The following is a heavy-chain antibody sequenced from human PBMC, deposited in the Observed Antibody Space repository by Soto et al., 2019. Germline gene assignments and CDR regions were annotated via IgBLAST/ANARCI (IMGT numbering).Heavy chain of an antibody. CDR1: GYPFTKFG. V-gene: IGHV1-18*01. CDR2: ISGHSGGT. CDR3: AKDGGHGARTHICGMDV. J-gene: IGHJ6*02. Sequence: QPQLVQSGVELKKPGASVRVSCKASGYPFTKFGINWVRQAPGQGLEWMGWISGHSGGTKYGPKFRDRLTIVIDTSSKTAYMELRSLKSDDTAVYYCAKDGGHGARTHICGMDVWGQGTTVTVSS. D-gene: IGHD1-1*01.